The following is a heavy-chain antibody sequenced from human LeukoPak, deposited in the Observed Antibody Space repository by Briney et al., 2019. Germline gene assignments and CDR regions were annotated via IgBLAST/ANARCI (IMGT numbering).Heavy chain of an antibody. CDR2: ISSSDSYI. D-gene: IGHD3-16*02. Sequence: PGGSLRLSCAATGFTFREHWMSWVRRAPGKGLEWVSSISSSDSYIYYADSVKGRFTISRDNAKNSLFLQMNSLRAEDTAVYYCARDLLGYNYYYMDVWGKGTTVTVSS. J-gene: IGHJ6*03. CDR1: GFTFREHW. V-gene: IGHV3-21*01. CDR3: ARDLLGYNYYYMDV.